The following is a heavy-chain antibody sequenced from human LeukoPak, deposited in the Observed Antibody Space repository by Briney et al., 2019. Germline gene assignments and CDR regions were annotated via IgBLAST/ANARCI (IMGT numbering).Heavy chain of an antibody. J-gene: IGHJ6*02. CDR2: MNPNSGNT. D-gene: IGHD3-3*01. V-gene: IGHV1-8*01. CDR1: GYTFTSYD. Sequence: ASVTVSCKASGYTFTSYDINWVRQATGQGLEWMGWMNPNSGNTGYAQKFQGRVTMTRNTSISTAYMELSSLRSEDTAVYYCARGNLRITIFGVVIPPYGMDVWGQGTTVTVSS. CDR3: ARGNLRITIFGVVIPPYGMDV.